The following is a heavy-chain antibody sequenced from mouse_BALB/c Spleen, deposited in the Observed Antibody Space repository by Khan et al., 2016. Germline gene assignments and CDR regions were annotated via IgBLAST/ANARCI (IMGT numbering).Heavy chain of an antibody. V-gene: IGHV7-3*02. J-gene: IGHJ1*01. CDR1: GFTFTDYY. CDR2: ARNKANGFTA. CDR3: ARDLNNGYYWYLDA. D-gene: IGHD2-2*01. Sequence: EVELVESGGGLVQPGDSLRLSCTTSGFTFTDYYMSWVRQPPGEALEWLGFARNKANGFTAEYSASVKGRFTISRDNSQSIHYLQMNTLRAEDSSTYYCARDLNNGYYWYLDAWGAGTTVTVSS.